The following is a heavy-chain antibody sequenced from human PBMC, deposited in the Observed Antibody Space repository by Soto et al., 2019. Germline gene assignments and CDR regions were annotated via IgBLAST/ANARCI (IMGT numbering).Heavy chain of an antibody. CDR3: ARKRIAVAGTNYGMDV. Sequence: ASVTVSCTASGSTFTGYYMHWVRQAPGQGLEWMGWINPNSGGTNYAQKFQGRVTMTRDTSISTAYMELSRLRSDDTAVYYCARKRIAVAGTNYGMDVWGQGTTVTVSS. V-gene: IGHV1-2*02. D-gene: IGHD6-19*01. CDR1: GSTFTGYY. CDR2: INPNSGGT. J-gene: IGHJ6*02.